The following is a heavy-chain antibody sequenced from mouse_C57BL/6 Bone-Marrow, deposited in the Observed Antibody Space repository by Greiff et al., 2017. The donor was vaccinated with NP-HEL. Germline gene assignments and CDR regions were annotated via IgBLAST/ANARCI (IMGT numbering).Heavy chain of an antibody. CDR1: GYTFTGYW. D-gene: IGHD3-2*02. V-gene: IGHV1-9*01. Sequence: VQLQQSGAELMKPGASVKLSCKATGYTFTGYWIEWVKQRPGHGLEWIGEILPGSGGTNYNEKFKGKATFTADTSSNTAYMKLISLATEESSIYYCAREGQLRKFAYWGQGTLVTVSS. J-gene: IGHJ3*01. CDR2: ILPGSGGT. CDR3: AREGQLRKFAY.